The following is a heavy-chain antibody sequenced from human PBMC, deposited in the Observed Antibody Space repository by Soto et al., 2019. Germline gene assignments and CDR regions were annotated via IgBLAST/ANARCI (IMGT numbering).Heavy chain of an antibody. CDR1: GASISSGAYY. Sequence: SETLSLTCTVSGASISSGAYYWSWIRQHPGKGLEWIGYIYNSGSTSYNPSLQTRVTMSIDTSKNQFSLKLSSVTAADTAVYYCARYESWSGWSDYWGQGXLVTVSP. CDR2: IYNSGST. J-gene: IGHJ4*02. D-gene: IGHD3-3*01. V-gene: IGHV4-31*03. CDR3: ARYESWSGWSDY.